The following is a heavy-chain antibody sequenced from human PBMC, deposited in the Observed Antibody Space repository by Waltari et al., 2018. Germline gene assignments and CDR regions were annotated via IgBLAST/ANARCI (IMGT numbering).Heavy chain of an antibody. CDR1: GYSISSGYY. CDR3: ARAGGSYLVDY. J-gene: IGHJ4*02. Sequence: QVQLQESGPGLVKPSETLSLTCAVSGYSISSGYYWGWIRQPPGKGLEWIGSIYHSGSTYYNPSLKSRVTISVDTSKNQFSLKLSSVTAADTAVYYCARAGGSYLVDYWGQGTLVTVSS. D-gene: IGHD1-26*01. V-gene: IGHV4-38-2*01. CDR2: IYHSGST.